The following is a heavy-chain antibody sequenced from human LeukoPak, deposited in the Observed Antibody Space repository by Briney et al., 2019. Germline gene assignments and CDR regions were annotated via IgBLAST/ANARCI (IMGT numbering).Heavy chain of an antibody. CDR1: GFTFSSYW. D-gene: IGHD6-6*01. V-gene: IGHV3-7*01. CDR3: ARVGGAAHRPPYYYYYGMDV. Sequence: GGSLRLSCAASGFTFSSYWMSWVRQAPGKGLEWVANIKQDGSEKYYVDSVKGRFTISRDNAKNSLYLQMNSLRAEDTAVYYCARVGGAAHRPPYYYYYGMDVWGQGTTVTVS. J-gene: IGHJ6*02. CDR2: IKQDGSEK.